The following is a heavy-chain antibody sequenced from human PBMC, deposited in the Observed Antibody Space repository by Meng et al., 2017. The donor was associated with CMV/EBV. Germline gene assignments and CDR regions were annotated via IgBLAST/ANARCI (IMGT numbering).Heavy chain of an antibody. CDR3: TTGHYYYGMDV. V-gene: IGHV3-15*01. Sequence: GASLKISCAASGFTFSNAWMSWVRQAPGKGLEWVGRIKSKTDGGTTDYAAPVKGRFTISRDDSKNTLYLQMNSLKTEDTAVYYCTTGHYYYGMDVWGQGTTVTVSS. CDR2: IKSKTDGGTT. J-gene: IGHJ6*02. CDR1: GFTFSNAW.